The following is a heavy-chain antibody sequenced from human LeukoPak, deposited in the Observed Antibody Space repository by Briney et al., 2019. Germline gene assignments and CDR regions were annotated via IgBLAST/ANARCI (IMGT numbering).Heavy chain of an antibody. CDR1: GFTFSSYG. J-gene: IGHJ3*02. D-gene: IGHD4-17*01. CDR2: ISYDGSNK. Sequence: PGRSLRLSCAASGFTFSSYGMHWVRQAPGKGLEWVAVISYDGSNKYYADSVKGRFTISRDNSKNTLYLKMNSLRAEDTAVYYCAKDYLHDYGDYVLDAFDIWGQGTMVTVSS. CDR3: AKDYLHDYGDYVLDAFDI. V-gene: IGHV3-30*18.